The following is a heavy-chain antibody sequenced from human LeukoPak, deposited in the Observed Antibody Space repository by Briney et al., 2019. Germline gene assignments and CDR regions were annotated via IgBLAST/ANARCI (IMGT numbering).Heavy chain of an antibody. J-gene: IGHJ5*02. CDR2: IYYSGST. D-gene: IGHD6-6*01. V-gene: IGHV4-59*01. CDR1: GGSISSYY. Sequence: SETLSLTCTVSGGSISSYYWSWLRQPPGKGLEWIGYIYYSGSTNYNPSLKSRVTISVDTSKNQFSLKLSSVTAADTAVYYCARVSSRGRSDPWGQGTLVTVSS. CDR3: ARVSSRGRSDP.